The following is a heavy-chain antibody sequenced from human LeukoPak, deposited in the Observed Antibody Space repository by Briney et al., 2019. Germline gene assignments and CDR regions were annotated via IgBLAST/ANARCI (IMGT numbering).Heavy chain of an antibody. CDR2: IIPIFGTA. CDR1: GGTFSSYA. CDR3: ATDATYYYDSSGSEAPSYFGY. V-gene: IGHV1-69*13. Sequence: SVKVSCKASGGTFSSYAISWVRQAPGQGLEWMGGIIPIFGTANCAQKFQGRVTITADESTSTAYMELSSLRSEDTAVYYCATDATYYYDSSGSEAPSYFGYWGQGTLVTVSS. D-gene: IGHD3-22*01. J-gene: IGHJ4*02.